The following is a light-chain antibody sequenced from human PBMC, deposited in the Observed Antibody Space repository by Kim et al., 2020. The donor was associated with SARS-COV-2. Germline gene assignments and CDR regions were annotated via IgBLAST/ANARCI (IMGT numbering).Light chain of an antibody. Sequence: QSALTQPASVSGSPGQSITISCTGTSTDVGDYNHVSWYQQYPGKVPKLMIYDVNKRPSRISDRFSGSKSGNTASLTISGLRAEDEADYYCASYTSTTSYVFGTGTKVTVL. J-gene: IGLJ1*01. V-gene: IGLV2-14*01. CDR3: ASYTSTTSYV. CDR1: STDVGDYNH. CDR2: DVN.